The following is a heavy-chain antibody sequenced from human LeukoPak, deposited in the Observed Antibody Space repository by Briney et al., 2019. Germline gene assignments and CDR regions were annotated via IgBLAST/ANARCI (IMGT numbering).Heavy chain of an antibody. J-gene: IGHJ4*02. CDR2: IYTSGST. CDR1: GGSISSYC. V-gene: IGHV4-4*07. Sequence: SETLSLTCTVSGGSISSYCWSWIRQPAGKGLEWIGRIYTSGSTNYNPSLKSRVTMSVDTSKNQFSLKLSSVTAADTAVYYCARDNVDTAMAYFDYWGQGTLVTVSS. D-gene: IGHD5-18*01. CDR3: ARDNVDTAMAYFDY.